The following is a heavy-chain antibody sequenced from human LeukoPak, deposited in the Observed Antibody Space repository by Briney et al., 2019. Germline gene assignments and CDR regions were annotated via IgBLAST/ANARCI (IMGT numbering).Heavy chain of an antibody. CDR1: GFTFSNAW. V-gene: IGHV3-15*01. CDR2: IKSKTDGGTT. D-gene: IGHD6-19*01. CDR3: TRGGYSRGWYRDYFDY. Sequence: GGSLRLSCAASGFTFSNAWMSWVRQAPGKGLEWVGRIKSKTDGGTTDYATPVKGRFTISRDDSKNTLFLQMNSLKTEDTAVYYCTRGGYSRGWYRDYFDYWGQGTLVTVSS. J-gene: IGHJ4*02.